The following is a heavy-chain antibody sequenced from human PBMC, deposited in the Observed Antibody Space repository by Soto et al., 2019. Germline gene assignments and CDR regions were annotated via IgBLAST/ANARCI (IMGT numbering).Heavy chain of an antibody. V-gene: IGHV4-39*01. Sequence: PSETLSLTCTVSGGSISSSSYYWGWIRQPPGKGLEWIGSIYYSGSTYYNPSLKSRVTISVDTSKNQFSLKLSSVTAEDTAVYYCARWFSSRGWDALYFDCWGQGTLVTVSS. CDR2: IYYSGST. D-gene: IGHD2-2*01. J-gene: IGHJ4*02. CDR3: ARWFSSRGWDALYFDC. CDR1: GGSISSSSYY.